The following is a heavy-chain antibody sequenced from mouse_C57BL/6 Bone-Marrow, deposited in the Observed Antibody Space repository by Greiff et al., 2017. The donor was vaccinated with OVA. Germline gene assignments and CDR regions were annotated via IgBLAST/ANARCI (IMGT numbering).Heavy chain of an antibody. CDR1: GYTFTDYY. V-gene: IGHV1-26*01. D-gene: IGHD1-1*01. CDR2: INPNNGGT. Sequence: EVQLQQSGPELVKPGASVKISCKASGYTFTDYYMNWVKQSHGKSLEWIGDINPNNGGTSYNQKFKGKATLTVDKSSSTAYMELRSLTSEDSAVYYCARKDYYGRDFDYWGQGTTLTVSS. CDR3: ARKDYYGRDFDY. J-gene: IGHJ2*01.